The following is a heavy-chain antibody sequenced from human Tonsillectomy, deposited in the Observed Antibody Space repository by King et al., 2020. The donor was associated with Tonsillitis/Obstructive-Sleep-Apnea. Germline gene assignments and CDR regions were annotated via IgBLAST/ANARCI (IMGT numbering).Heavy chain of an antibody. D-gene: IGHD2-15*01. CDR3: VKDVYCSGGTCYTTY. Sequence: QLVQSGGGLVQPGGSLRLFCTVSVFTVSSSYMSWVRHAPGKGVVRCSVFFGVGSTYFADSVQGRFSMSTDNSKNTLFLQMNSLRAEDTALYYCVKDVYCSGGTCYTTYWGQGTLVTVSS. CDR2: FFGVGST. V-gene: IGHV3-66*01. CDR1: VFTVSSSY. J-gene: IGHJ4*02.